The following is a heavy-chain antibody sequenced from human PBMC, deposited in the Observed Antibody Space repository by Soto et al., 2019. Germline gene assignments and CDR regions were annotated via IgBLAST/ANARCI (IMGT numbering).Heavy chain of an antibody. CDR2: IKSKTDGGTT. V-gene: IGHV3-15*07. CDR1: GFTFSNAW. CDR3: TTSTPYGDYYYYYGMDV. Sequence: EVQLVESGGGLVKPGGSLRLSCAASGFTFSNAWMNWVRQAPGKGLEWVGRIKSKTDGGTTDYAAPVKGRFTISRDDSKNTLYLQMNSLKTEDTAVYYCTTSTPYGDYYYYYGMDVWGQGTTVTVSS. J-gene: IGHJ6*02. D-gene: IGHD4-17*01.